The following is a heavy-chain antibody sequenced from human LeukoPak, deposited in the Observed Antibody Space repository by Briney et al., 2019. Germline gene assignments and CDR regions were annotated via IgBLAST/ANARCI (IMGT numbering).Heavy chain of an antibody. CDR1: GGSISSSSYY. V-gene: IGHV4-39*07. CDR3: ARDLPVVTRFDY. Sequence: SETLSLTCTVSGGSISSSSYYWGWIRQPPAKGLEWIGSIYYSGSTYYNPSLKSRVTISVDTSKNQFSLKLSSVTAADTAVYYCARDLPVVTRFDYWGQGTLVTVSS. J-gene: IGHJ4*02. D-gene: IGHD4-23*01. CDR2: IYYSGST.